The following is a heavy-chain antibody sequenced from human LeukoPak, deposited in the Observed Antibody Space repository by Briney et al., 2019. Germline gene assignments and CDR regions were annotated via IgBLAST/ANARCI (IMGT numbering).Heavy chain of an antibody. V-gene: IGHV4-34*01. CDR2: INHSGST. J-gene: IGHJ4*02. CDR1: GGSFSGYY. Sequence: SETLSLTCAVCGGSFSGYYWSWIRQPPGKGLEWIGEINHSGSTNYNPSLKSRVTISVDTSKNQFSLKLSSVTAADTAVYYCARGEGYFDYWGQGTLVTVSS. CDR3: ARGEGYFDY.